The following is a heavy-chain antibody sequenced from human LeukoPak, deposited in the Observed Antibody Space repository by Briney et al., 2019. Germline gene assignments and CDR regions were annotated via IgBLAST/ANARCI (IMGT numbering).Heavy chain of an antibody. CDR1: AGSINSGDYY. Sequence: SQTLSLTCTVSAGSINSGDYYWSWIRQPPGKGLEWIGEINHSGSTNYNPSLKSRVTISVDTSKNQFSLKLSSVTAADTAVYYCARGVLRLDYWGQGTLVTVSS. CDR3: ARGVLRLDY. CDR2: INHSGST. J-gene: IGHJ4*02. V-gene: IGHV4-30-4*08. D-gene: IGHD3-16*01.